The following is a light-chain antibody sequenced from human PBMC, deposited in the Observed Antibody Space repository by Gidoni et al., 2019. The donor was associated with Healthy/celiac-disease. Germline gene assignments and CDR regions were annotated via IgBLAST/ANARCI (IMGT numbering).Light chain of an antibody. V-gene: IGLV3-21*02. Sequence: SYVLTQPPSVSVAPGQTARITCGGHNIGSKSVHWYQQKQGQAPVLVVYDDSDRPSGIPERFSGSNSGNTATLTISRVEAGDEADYYCQVWDSSSVVFGGGTKLTVL. CDR1: NIGSKS. CDR2: DDS. J-gene: IGLJ2*01. CDR3: QVWDSSSVV.